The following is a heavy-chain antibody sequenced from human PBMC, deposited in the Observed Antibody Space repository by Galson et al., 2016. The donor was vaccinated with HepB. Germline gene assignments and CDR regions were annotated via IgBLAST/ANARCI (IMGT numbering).Heavy chain of an antibody. CDR3: AKGDLSGDSIVY. CDR2: ISYDGSHK. D-gene: IGHD2-21*02. V-gene: IGHV3-30*18. Sequence: SLRLSCAASGFTFSNYGMHWVRQAPGEGLEWVAVISYDGSHKFYTDSVGGRFPISRDNSKNTLYLQMNSLRAEDTAVYYCAKGDLSGDSIVYWGQGTLVTVSS. J-gene: IGHJ4*02. CDR1: GFTFSNYG.